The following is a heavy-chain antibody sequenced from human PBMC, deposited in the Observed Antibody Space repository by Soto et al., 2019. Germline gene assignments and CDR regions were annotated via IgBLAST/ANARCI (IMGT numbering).Heavy chain of an antibody. J-gene: IGHJ6*02. CDR3: ARVIMDV. V-gene: IGHV3-23*01. CDR2: ISGSGDST. Sequence: GGSLRLSCAASGFTFSSYAMSWVRQAPGKGLEWVSVISGSGDSTYYADSVKGRFTISRDNSKNTLYLQLNSLRDEDTAVYYCARVIMDVWGQGTTVTVSS. CDR1: GFTFSSYA.